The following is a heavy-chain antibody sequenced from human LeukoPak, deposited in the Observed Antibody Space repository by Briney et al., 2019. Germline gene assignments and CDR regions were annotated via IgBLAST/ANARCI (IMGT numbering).Heavy chain of an antibody. CDR2: IYYSGST. V-gene: IGHV4-39*01. CDR1: GGSISSSSYY. J-gene: IGHJ3*01. CDR3: ARHRGSLKTGYSPKNPLDV. D-gene: IGHD3-9*01. Sequence: SETLSLTCTVSGGSISSSSYYWGWIRQPPGKGLEWIGSIYYSGSTYYNPSLKSRVTISVDTSKNQFSLKLSSVTAADTAVYYCARHRGSLKTGYSPKNPLDVWGQGTMVTVSS.